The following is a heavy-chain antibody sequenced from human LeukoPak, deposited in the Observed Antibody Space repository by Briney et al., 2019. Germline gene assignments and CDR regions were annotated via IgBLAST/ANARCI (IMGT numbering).Heavy chain of an antibody. Sequence: PGGSLRLSCAASGFTVSSNYMSWVRQAPGKGLEWVSVIYSGGSTYYADSVKGRFTISRDNSKNTLYLQMNSLRAEDTAVYYCARDVRENYYGSGAHAGSYYYYMDVWGKGTTVTISS. J-gene: IGHJ6*03. CDR1: GFTVSSNY. V-gene: IGHV3-53*01. D-gene: IGHD3-10*01. CDR3: ARDVRENYYGSGAHAGSYYYYMDV. CDR2: IYSGGST.